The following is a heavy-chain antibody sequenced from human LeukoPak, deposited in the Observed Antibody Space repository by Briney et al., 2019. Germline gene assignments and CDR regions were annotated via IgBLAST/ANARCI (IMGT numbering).Heavy chain of an antibody. D-gene: IGHD6-13*01. J-gene: IGHJ5*02. Sequence: GGSLRLSCAASGFSLSSYRMNWVRQAPGKGLEWVSSISSTSTYIYYVESVKGRFTISRDNAKNSLYLQMNSLRAEDTAVYYCARHRAAAGRGFDPWGQGTLVTVSS. CDR3: ARHRAAAGRGFDP. CDR2: ISSTSTYI. V-gene: IGHV3-21*01. CDR1: GFSLSSYR.